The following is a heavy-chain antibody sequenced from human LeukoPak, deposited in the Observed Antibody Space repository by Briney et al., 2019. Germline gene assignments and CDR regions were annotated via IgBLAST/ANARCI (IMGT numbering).Heavy chain of an antibody. Sequence: SETLSLTCAVSGYSISSSNWWGWIRQPPGKGLEWIGYIYYSGSTYYNPSLKSRVTMSVDTSKNQFSLKLSSVTAADTAVYYCARGAYGSTQPFDYWGQETLVTVSS. D-gene: IGHD3-22*01. J-gene: IGHJ4*02. CDR1: GYSISSSNW. CDR3: ARGAYGSTQPFDY. CDR2: IYYSGST. V-gene: IGHV4-28*03.